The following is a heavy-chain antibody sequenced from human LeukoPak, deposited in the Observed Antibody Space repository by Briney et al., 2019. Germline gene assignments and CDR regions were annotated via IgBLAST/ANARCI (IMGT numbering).Heavy chain of an antibody. J-gene: IGHJ4*02. D-gene: IGHD3-3*01. CDR2: IYTSGST. CDR1: GGSISSYY. V-gene: IGHV4-4*07. Sequence: TSETLSLTCTVSGGSISSYYWSWIRQPAGKGLEWIGRIYTSGSTNYNPSLKSRVTMSVDTSKNQFSLKLSSVTAADTAVYYCARDNYDFWSGTYTGRDYWGQGTLVTVSS. CDR3: ARDNYDFWSGTYTGRDY.